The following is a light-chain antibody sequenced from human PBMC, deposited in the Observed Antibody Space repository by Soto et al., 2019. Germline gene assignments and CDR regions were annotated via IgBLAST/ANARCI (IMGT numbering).Light chain of an antibody. V-gene: IGLV2-23*02. CDR3: CSYAGSSTHV. J-gene: IGLJ1*01. CDR1: SSDVGSYNL. CDR2: EVS. Sequence: QSALTQPASVSGSPGQSITISCTGTSSDVGSYNLVSWYQQHPGKAPKLMIYEVSKRPSGVSNRFSGSKSGNTASLTISGHQAEDEADYYCCSYAGSSTHVFGTGTKVTVL.